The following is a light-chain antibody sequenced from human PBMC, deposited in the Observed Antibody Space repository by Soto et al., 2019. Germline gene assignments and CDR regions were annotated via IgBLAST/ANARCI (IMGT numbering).Light chain of an antibody. CDR1: SSDVGGYNY. CDR3: SSYTSSSTPRV. J-gene: IGLJ1*01. CDR2: DVT. Sequence: QSALTQPASVSGSPGQSITISCGGTSSDVGGYNYVSWYQQHPGKAPKLMIYDVTYRPSGVSNRFSGSKSANTVSLTISGLQAEDEADYYCSSYTSSSTPRVFGTGTKVTVL. V-gene: IGLV2-14*01.